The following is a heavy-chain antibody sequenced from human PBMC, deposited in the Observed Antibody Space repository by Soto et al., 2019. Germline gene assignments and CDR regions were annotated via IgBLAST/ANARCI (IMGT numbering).Heavy chain of an antibody. CDR2: ISGSGGST. CDR3: ASILAAAGAPYYYYGMDV. V-gene: IGHV3-23*01. J-gene: IGHJ6*02. D-gene: IGHD6-13*01. CDR1: GFTFSSYA. Sequence: LTLSCAASGFTFSSYAMSWVRQAPGKGLEWVSAISGSGGSTYYADSVKGRFTISRDNSKNTLYLQMNSLRAEDTAVYYCASILAAAGAPYYYYGMDVWGQGTTVTVSS.